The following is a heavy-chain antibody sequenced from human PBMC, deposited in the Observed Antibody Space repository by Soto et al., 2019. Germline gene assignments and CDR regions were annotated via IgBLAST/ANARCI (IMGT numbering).Heavy chain of an antibody. V-gene: IGHV3-15*01. J-gene: IGHJ3*02. CDR2: IKSKTDGGTT. Sequence: GGSLRLSCAASGFTFSNALMSWVRQAPGKGLEWVGRIKSKTDGGTTDYAAPVKGRFTISRDDSKNTLYLQMNSLKTEDTAVYYCTTGPRGYSSSWYTRGAFDIWGQGTMVTVSS. CDR3: TTGPRGYSSSWYTRGAFDI. CDR1: GFTFSNAL. D-gene: IGHD6-13*01.